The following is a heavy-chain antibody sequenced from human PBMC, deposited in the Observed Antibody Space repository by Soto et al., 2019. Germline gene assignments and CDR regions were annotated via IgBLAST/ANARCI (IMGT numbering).Heavy chain of an antibody. Sequence: QITLKESGPTLVKPTQTLTLTCTFSGFSLSTSGVGVGWIRQSPGNALEWLALVPWDDNKRYSPSLNNRLTITKYTSKNQGVYTKPNMDPSDTTTFYCVDSSLSVLGVIFCFDYWGQGTMVTVSS. CDR2: VPWDDNK. J-gene: IGHJ4*02. D-gene: IGHD3-3*01. CDR3: VDSSLSVLGVIFCFDY. CDR1: GFSLSTSGVG. V-gene: IGHV2-5*02.